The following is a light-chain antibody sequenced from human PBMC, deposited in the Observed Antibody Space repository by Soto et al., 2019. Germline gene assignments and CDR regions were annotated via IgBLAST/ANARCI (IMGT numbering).Light chain of an antibody. V-gene: IGKV3-20*01. CDR2: GAS. J-gene: IGKJ5*01. CDR3: QQYGSSPPVT. Sequence: EIVLTQSPGTLSLSPGERATLSCRASQSVSSSYLAWYQQKPGQAPRLLIYGASSRATGIPDMFSGSGSGTDFPLTISRLEPEDFAVYYCQQYGSSPPVTFGQGTRLEIK. CDR1: QSVSSSY.